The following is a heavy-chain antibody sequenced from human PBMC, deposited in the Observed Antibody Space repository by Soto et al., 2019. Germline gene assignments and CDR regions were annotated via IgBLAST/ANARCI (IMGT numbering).Heavy chain of an antibody. CDR1: GFTFTRYR. D-gene: IGHD6-25*01. Sequence: WGSLRLSCAASGFTFTRYRMNWVRQAPGKGLEWVSSISSTTHYIYYADSMRGRFTISRDNAKNAVYLEMNSLRAEDTAVYYCARESAALTSNCEYWGKGNMVLVSA. J-gene: IGHJ4*02. CDR3: ARESAALTSNCEY. V-gene: IGHV3-21*06. CDR2: ISSTTHYI.